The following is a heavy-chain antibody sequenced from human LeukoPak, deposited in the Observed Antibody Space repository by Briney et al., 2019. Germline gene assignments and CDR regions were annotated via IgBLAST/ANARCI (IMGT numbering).Heavy chain of an antibody. V-gene: IGHV4-34*01. CDR3: ARDSYGSGSYYIGGMDV. CDR2: INHSGST. CDR1: GGSFSGYY. D-gene: IGHD3-10*01. Sequence: SETLSLTCAVYGGSFSGYYWSWIRQPPGKGLEWIGEINHSGSTNYNPSLKSRVTISVDTSKNQFSPKLSSVTAADTAVYYCARDSYGSGSYYIGGMDVWGQGTTVTVSS. J-gene: IGHJ6*02.